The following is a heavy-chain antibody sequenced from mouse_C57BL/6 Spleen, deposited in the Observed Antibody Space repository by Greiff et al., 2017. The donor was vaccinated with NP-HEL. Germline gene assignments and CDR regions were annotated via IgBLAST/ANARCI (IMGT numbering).Heavy chain of an antibody. D-gene: IGHD1-1*01. J-gene: IGHJ3*01. CDR1: GFTFSDYG. V-gene: IGHV5-17*01. Sequence: EVHLVESGGGLVKPGGSLKLSCAASGFTFSDYGMHWVRQAPEKGLEWVAYISSGSSTIYYADTVKGRFTISRDNAKNTLFLQMTSLRSEDTAMYYCARPEFITTVVGAYWGQGTLVTVSA. CDR2: ISSGSSTI. CDR3: ARPEFITTVVGAY.